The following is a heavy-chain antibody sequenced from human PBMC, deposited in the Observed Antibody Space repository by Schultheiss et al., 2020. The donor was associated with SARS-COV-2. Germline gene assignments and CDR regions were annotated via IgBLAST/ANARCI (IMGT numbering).Heavy chain of an antibody. CDR2: INYSGTT. J-gene: IGHJ5*02. Sequence: SETLSLTCTVSGASISTPDSYWSWIRQPPGRGLDWIGNINYSGTTSYNPSLKSRVTMSADTSKNQFSLNLTSVTAADTAVYYCARRAGGGPWGQGILVTVSS. D-gene: IGHD3-10*01. CDR1: GASISTPDSY. CDR3: ARRAGGGP. V-gene: IGHV4-39*01.